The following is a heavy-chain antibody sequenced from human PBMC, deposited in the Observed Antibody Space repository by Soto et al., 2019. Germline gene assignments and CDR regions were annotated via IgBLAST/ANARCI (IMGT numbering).Heavy chain of an antibody. CDR2: INIDGSGT. CDR1: GFTFSNYW. Sequence: GGSLRLSCAASGFTFSNYWMHWVRQAPGKGLVWVSRINIDGSGTTYADSVKGRFTISRDNAKNTVFLEMKNLRAEDTAVYSCARDSYAPHVWGQGTTVTASS. J-gene: IGHJ6*02. CDR3: ARDSYAPHV. V-gene: IGHV3-74*03. D-gene: IGHD4-17*01.